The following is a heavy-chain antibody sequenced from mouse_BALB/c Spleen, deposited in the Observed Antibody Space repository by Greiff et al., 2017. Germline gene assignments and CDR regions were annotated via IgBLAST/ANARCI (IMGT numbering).Heavy chain of an antibody. CDR3: ALYYYGSSYRFAY. CDR2: IDPYNGGT. D-gene: IGHD1-1*01. V-gene: IGHV1S135*01. Sequence: VQLQQSGPELVKPGASVKVSCKASGYAFTSYNMYWVKQSHGKSLEWIGYIDPYNGGTSYNQKFKGKATLTVDKSSSTAYMHLNSLTSEDSAVYYCALYYYGSSYRFAYWGQGTLVTVSA. CDR1: GYAFTSYN. J-gene: IGHJ3*01.